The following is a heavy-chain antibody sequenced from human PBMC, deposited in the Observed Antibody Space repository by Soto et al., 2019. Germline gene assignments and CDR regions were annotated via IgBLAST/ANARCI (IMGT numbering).Heavy chain of an antibody. Sequence: WTWIRQHPGKCLEWIGYNYYSGITYYNPSLKSRVTISLDTSKNQFSLKLSSVTAADTAVYYCARGSSIAGLYYGMDVWGQGTTVTVSS. V-gene: IGHV4-31*02. D-gene: IGHD6-6*01. J-gene: IGHJ6*02. CDR2: NYYSGIT. CDR3: ARGSSIAGLYYGMDV.